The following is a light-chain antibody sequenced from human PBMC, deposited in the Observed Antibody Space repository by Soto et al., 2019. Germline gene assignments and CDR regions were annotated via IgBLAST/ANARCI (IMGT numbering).Light chain of an antibody. CDR3: QQSSSTPWT. CDR2: AAS. J-gene: IGKJ1*01. Sequence: DIQMTQSPSSLSASVGDRVTITCRASQSISSYLNWDREKPGKAPKLLIYAASRLQSGVPSRFSGSGSGTDFTLTISSLQPEDFATYYCQQSSSTPWTFGQGTKVEIK. CDR1: QSISSY. V-gene: IGKV1-39*01.